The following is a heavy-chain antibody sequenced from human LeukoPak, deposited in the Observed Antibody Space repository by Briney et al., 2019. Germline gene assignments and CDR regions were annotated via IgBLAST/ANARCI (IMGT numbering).Heavy chain of an antibody. CDR1: GGSISSYY. D-gene: IGHD6-19*01. J-gene: IGHJ2*01. CDR2: IYYSGST. CDR3: ARQVAVAVRDYWYFDL. Sequence: SETLSLTCTVSGGSISSYYWSWIRQPPGKGLEWIGYIYYSGSTNYNPSLKSRVTISVDTSKNQFSLKLSSVTAADTAVYYCARQVAVAVRDYWYFDLWGRGTLVTVSS. V-gene: IGHV4-59*08.